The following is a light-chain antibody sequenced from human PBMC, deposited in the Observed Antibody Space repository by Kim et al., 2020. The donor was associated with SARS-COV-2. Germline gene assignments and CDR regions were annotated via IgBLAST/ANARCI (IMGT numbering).Light chain of an antibody. J-gene: IGKJ1*01. V-gene: IGKV1-27*01. CDR2: AAS. Sequence: ASLRAIITRSSQASQGMYNYLACYPQKSRAPPKVLIYAASPLQSGVPSPFSVSGSGTEFTLTVTSLQPEDVATYYCQKCDSAPLTFSQGTKMYIK. CDR3: QKCDSAPLT. CDR1: QGMYNY.